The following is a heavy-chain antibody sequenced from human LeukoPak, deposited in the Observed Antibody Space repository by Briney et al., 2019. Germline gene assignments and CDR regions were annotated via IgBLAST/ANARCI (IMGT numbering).Heavy chain of an antibody. CDR3: ARDPNDGHNGNFDY. Sequence: ASVKVSCKPSGYTFISYGLTWVHHVPGQGFEWMGIINPTIGTTNYAQKFQGRVTMTRDMSTSTFYMEVSSLRSEDTAVYYCARDPNDGHNGNFDYWGQGTLVTVSS. CDR1: GYTFISYG. CDR2: INPTIGTT. D-gene: IGHD5-24*01. V-gene: IGHV1-46*01. J-gene: IGHJ4*02.